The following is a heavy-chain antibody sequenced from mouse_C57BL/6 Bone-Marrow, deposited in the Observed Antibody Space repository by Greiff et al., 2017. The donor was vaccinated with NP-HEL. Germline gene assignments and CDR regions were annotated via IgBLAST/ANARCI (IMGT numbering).Heavy chain of an antibody. Sequence: EVKLQESVAELVRPGASVKLSCTASGFNIKNTYMHWVKQRPEQGLEWIGRIDPANGNTKYAPKFQGKATITADTSSNTAYLQLSSLTSADTAIYYCASRSPNLAWFAYWGQGTLVTVSA. CDR3: ASRSPNLAWFAY. D-gene: IGHD4-1*01. V-gene: IGHV14-3*01. CDR1: GFNIKNTY. CDR2: IDPANGNT. J-gene: IGHJ3*01.